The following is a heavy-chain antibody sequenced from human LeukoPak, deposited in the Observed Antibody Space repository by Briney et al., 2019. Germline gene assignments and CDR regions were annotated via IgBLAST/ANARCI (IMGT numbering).Heavy chain of an antibody. CDR2: INTDGSIT. V-gene: IGHV3-74*01. CDR1: GFTFSSYW. CDR3: AKASGSYPEYYDAFDI. D-gene: IGHD1-26*01. J-gene: IGHJ3*02. Sequence: PGGSLRLSSAASGFTFSSYWMHWVRQAPGKGLLWVSRINTDGSITWYADSVKGRFTISRDNAKNTLFLQMNSLRAEDTALYYCAKASGSYPEYYDAFDIWGQGTMVTVSS.